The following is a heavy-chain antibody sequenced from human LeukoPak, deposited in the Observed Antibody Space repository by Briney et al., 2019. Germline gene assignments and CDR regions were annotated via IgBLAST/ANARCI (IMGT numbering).Heavy chain of an antibody. V-gene: IGHV5-51*01. J-gene: IGHJ6*02. D-gene: IGHD3-22*01. Sequence: GESLKISCKGSGYSFTSYWIGWVRQMPGKGLEWMGIIYPGDPDTRYSPSFQGQVTISADKSISTAYLQWSSLKASDTAMYYCARGWLLAFYGMDVWGQGTTVTVSS. CDR1: GYSFTSYW. CDR2: IYPGDPDT. CDR3: ARGWLLAFYGMDV.